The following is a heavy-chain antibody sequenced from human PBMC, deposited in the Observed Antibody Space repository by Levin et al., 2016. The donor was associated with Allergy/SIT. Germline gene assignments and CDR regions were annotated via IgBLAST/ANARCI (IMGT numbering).Heavy chain of an antibody. V-gene: IGHV3-30*18. D-gene: IGHD1-26*01. Sequence: GSLRLSCAASGFTFSSYGMHWVRQAPGKGLEWVAVISYDGSNKYYADSVKGRFTISRDNSKNTLYLQMNSLRAEDTAVYYCAKGEIPTPSGSYHYFDLWGRGTLVTVSS. CDR2: ISYDGSNK. CDR3: AKGEIPTPSGSYHYFDL. CDR1: GFTFSSYG. J-gene: IGHJ2*01.